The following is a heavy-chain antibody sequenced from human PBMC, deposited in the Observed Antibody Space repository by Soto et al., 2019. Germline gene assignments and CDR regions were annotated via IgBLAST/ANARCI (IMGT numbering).Heavy chain of an antibody. J-gene: IGHJ4*02. CDR1: GFTFSNYG. CDR2: MSGSGDDA. Sequence: VGSLRLSGAASGFTFSNYGMSWVRQAPGKGLEWVSVMSGSGDDAYYADPVKGRFTISRDNSKNMLYLQMNSLRAEDTAVYFCAKKVTIYAVDPADYWGQGTQVTVSS. CDR3: AKKVTIYAVDPADY. D-gene: IGHD3-3*01. V-gene: IGHV3-23*01.